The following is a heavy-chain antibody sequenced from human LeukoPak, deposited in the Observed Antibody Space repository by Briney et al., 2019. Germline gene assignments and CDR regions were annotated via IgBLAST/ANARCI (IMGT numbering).Heavy chain of an antibody. CDR3: ASDIGYCSGGSCYWTRPFDY. D-gene: IGHD2-15*01. Sequence: PEGSLRLSCAASGFTFSSYSMNWVRQAPGKGLEWVSSISSSSSYIYYADSVKGRFTISRDNAKNSLYLQMNSLRAEDTAVYYCASDIGYCSGGSCYWTRPFDYWGQGTLVTVSS. V-gene: IGHV3-21*01. J-gene: IGHJ4*02. CDR1: GFTFSSYS. CDR2: ISSSSSYI.